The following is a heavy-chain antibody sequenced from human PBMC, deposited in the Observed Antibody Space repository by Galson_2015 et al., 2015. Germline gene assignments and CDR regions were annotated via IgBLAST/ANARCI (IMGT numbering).Heavy chain of an antibody. CDR2: ISYDGSNK. CDR1: GFTFSSYG. D-gene: IGHD3-9*01. V-gene: IGHV3-30*18. Sequence: SLRLSCAASGFTFSSYGMHWVRQAPGKGLEWVAVISYDGSNKYYADSVKGRFTISRDNSKNTLYLQMNSLRAEDTAVYYCAKDRTYDILTGYSVSGWVDYWGQGTLVTVSS. J-gene: IGHJ4*02. CDR3: AKDRTYDILTGYSVSGWVDY.